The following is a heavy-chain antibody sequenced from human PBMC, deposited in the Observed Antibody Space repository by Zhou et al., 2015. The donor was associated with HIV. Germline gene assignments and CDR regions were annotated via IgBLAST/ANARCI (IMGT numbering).Heavy chain of an antibody. Sequence: QVQLVDSGGGLVKPGGSLRLSCTASGFTFSDYFMVWIRLAPGKGLECIAYISDSGSDKSYADSVKGRFTISRDNAKNSLYLQMNGLRAEDTAVYYCTTGTGYSYGEGFDYWGQGTLVTVSS. CDR1: GFTFSDYF. D-gene: IGHD5-18*01. J-gene: IGHJ4*02. CDR3: TTGTGYSYGEGFDY. CDR2: ISDSGSDK. V-gene: IGHV3-11*01.